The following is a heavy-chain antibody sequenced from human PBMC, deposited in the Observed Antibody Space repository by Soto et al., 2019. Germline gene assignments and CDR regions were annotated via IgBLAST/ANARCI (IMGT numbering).Heavy chain of an antibody. CDR2: INTDGSST. J-gene: IGHJ5*02. V-gene: IGHV3-74*01. CDR3: ARFRVDGDYVP. CDR1: GFTFSNYW. Sequence: EVQLVESGGGLVQPGGSLRLSCAVSGFTFSNYWMHWVRQAPGKGLVWVSRINTDGSSTSYADFVQGRFTISRDNARNTLFLQMNSLTAEDTAMYYCARFRVDGDYVPWGHGALVTVSA. D-gene: IGHD4-17*01.